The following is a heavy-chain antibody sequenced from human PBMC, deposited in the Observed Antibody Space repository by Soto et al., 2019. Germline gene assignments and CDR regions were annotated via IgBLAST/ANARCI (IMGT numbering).Heavy chain of an antibody. D-gene: IGHD3-22*01. V-gene: IGHV3-30-3*01. CDR2: ISYDGSNK. J-gene: IGHJ4*02. Sequence: GGSLRLSCAASGFTFSSYAMHWVRQAQGKGLEWVAVISYDGSNKYYADSVKGRFTISRDNSKNTLYLQMNSLRAEDTAVYYCARAFYDSSGYSNFDYWGQGTLVTVSS. CDR3: ARAFYDSSGYSNFDY. CDR1: GFTFSSYA.